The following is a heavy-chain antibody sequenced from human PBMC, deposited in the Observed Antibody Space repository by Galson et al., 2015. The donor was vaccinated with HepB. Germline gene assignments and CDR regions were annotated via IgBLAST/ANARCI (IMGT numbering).Heavy chain of an antibody. V-gene: IGHV3-23*01. D-gene: IGHD7-27*01. J-gene: IGHJ3*02. Sequence: SLRLSCAASGIIFSSYAMTWVRQAPGQGLEWVSATTSTSDRTYYADSVKGRFTISRDNSKNMVYLQMSGLRADDTAVYYSANGDNDAYDIWGQGTMVIVSS. CDR2: TTSTSDRT. CDR3: ANGDNDAYDI. CDR1: GIIFSSYA.